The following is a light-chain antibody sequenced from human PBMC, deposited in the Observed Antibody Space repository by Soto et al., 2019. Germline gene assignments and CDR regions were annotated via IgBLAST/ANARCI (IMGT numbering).Light chain of an antibody. CDR1: QSISSY. CDR2: AAS. CDR3: QQCYSTPYT. Sequence: DIQMTQSPSSLSASVGDRVTITCRASQSISSYLNWYQQKPVKAPKLLIYAASSLQSGAPSRFSGSGSGTDFTLNISSLQPEDFATYYCQQCYSTPYTFGQGTKLEIK. V-gene: IGKV1-39*01. J-gene: IGKJ2*01.